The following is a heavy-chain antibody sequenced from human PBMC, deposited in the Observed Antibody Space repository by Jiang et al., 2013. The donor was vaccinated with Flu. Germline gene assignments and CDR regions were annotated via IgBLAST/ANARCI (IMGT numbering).Heavy chain of an antibody. CDR1: GGTFNNYA. D-gene: IGHD1-26*01. Sequence: GAEVKKPGSSVKVSCKASGGTFNNYAISWVRQAPGQGLEWMGGIIPIFYTPKYAQKFLGRVTITADASTSTAYMELSSLRSEDTAVYYCARAYSATYQLLPLLDYVGPGNPGHRLL. V-gene: IGHV1-69*01. J-gene: IGHJ4*02. CDR3: ARAYSATYQLLPLLDY. CDR2: IIPIFYTP.